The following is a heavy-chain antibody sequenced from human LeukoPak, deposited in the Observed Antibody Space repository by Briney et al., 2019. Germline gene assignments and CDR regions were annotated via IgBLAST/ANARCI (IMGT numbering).Heavy chain of an antibody. CDR3: ARGGMYDSYYFFYMDV. Sequence: GGSLRLSCAASGLTFSGYAVHWVRQAPGKGLQWVAAISYDGYNKYYADSLKGRFTISRENSKNTLWLQMNSLRAEDTAVYYCARGGMYDSYYFFYMDVWGKGTTVTVSS. CDR1: GLTFSGYA. V-gene: IGHV3-30*01. D-gene: IGHD3-22*01. J-gene: IGHJ6*03. CDR2: ISYDGYNK.